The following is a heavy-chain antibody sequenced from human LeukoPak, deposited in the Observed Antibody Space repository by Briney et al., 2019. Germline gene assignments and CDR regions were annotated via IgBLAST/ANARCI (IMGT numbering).Heavy chain of an antibody. J-gene: IGHJ4*02. D-gene: IGHD2-2*01. Sequence: GGSLRLSCAGSGCSVSDNYMTWIRQAPGKGLEWVSVTYSGGTTYYADSVEGRFTISIDNSKNPLYLQLNCLTTEDTAVYYCAKEGALGYCSTTRCAFAHWSRGTLVTVYS. CDR2: TYSGGTT. V-gene: IGHV3-53*01. CDR3: AKEGALGYCSTTRCAFAH. CDR1: GCSVSDNY.